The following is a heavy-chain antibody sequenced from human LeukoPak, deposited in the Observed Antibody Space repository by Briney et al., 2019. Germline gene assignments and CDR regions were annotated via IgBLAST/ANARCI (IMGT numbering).Heavy chain of an antibody. V-gene: IGHV3-30*18. D-gene: IGHD2-2*01. CDR2: ISYDGSNK. CDR3: AKEGCSSTSCSADSNWFDP. J-gene: IGHJ5*02. CDR1: GFTFSSYG. Sequence: GRSLRLSCAASGFTFSSYGMHWVRQAPGKGLEWVAVISYDGSNKYYADSVKGRFTISRDNSKNTLYLQMNSLRAEDTAVYYCAKEGCSSTSCSADSNWFDPWGLGTLVTVSS.